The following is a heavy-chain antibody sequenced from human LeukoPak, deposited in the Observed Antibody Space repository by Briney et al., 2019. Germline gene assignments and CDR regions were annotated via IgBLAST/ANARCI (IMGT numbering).Heavy chain of an antibody. CDR1: GFTFSSYA. J-gene: IGHJ4*02. CDR2: ISGSGGST. Sequence: GRSLRLSCAASGFTFSSYAMSWVRQAPGKGLEWVSAISGSGGSTYYADSVKGRFTISRDNSKNTLYLQMNSLRAEDTAVYYCARDRGHDYGDYWGQGTLVTVSS. CDR3: ARDRGHDYGDY. V-gene: IGHV3-23*01.